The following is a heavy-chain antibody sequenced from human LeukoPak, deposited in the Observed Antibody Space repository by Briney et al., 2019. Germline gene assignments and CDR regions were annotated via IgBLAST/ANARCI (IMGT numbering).Heavy chain of an antibody. J-gene: IGHJ4*02. D-gene: IGHD4-17*01. CDR1: GGSISSYY. CDR2: IYTSGST. CDR3: ARQAYGECFDY. Sequence: SETLSLTCTVSGGSISSYYWSWIRQPPGKGLEWIGYIYTSGSTNYNPSLKSRVTISVDTSKNQSSLKLSSVTAADTAVYYCARQAYGECFDYWGQGTLVTVSS. V-gene: IGHV4-4*09.